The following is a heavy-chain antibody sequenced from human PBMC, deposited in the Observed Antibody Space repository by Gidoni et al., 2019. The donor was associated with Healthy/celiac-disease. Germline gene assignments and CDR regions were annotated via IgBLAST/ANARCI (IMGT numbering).Heavy chain of an antibody. Sequence: LQLQESGPGLVKPSETLSLTCTGSGGPISRSSYYWGWIRQPPGKGLEWIGSIEYSGRTYYNPSLKSLVTISVDTSKKQFSLKLSSVTAADTAVYYCARASWVRRGSLYYFNYWGQGTLVTVSS. J-gene: IGHJ4*02. CDR2: IEYSGRT. V-gene: IGHV4-39*07. CDR3: ARASWVRRGSLYYFNY. CDR1: GGPISRSSYY. D-gene: IGHD2-21*01.